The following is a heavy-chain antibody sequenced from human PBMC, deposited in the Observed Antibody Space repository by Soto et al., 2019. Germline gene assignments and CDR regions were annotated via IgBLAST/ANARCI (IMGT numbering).Heavy chain of an antibody. CDR3: AKDGTYYDFWSGYWSYDFFDY. V-gene: IGHV3-23*01. Sequence: PGGSLRLSCAASGFTFSSYAMSWVRQAPGKGLEWVSAISGSGGSTYYADSVKGRFTISRDNSKNTLYLQMNSLRAEDTAVYYCAKDGTYYDFWSGYWSYDFFDYWGQGTLVTVSS. J-gene: IGHJ4*02. CDR1: GFTFSSYA. CDR2: ISGSGGST. D-gene: IGHD3-3*01.